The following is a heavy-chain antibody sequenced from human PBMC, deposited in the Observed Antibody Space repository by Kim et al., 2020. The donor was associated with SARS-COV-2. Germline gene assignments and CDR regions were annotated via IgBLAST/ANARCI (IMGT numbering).Heavy chain of an antibody. Sequence: GGSLRLSCAASGFTVSSNYMSWVRQAPGKGLEWVSVIYSGGSTYYADSVKGRFTISRHNSKNTLYLQMNSLRAEDTAVYYCARGWGILITMVRGVHRNDAFDIWGRGKMVTVSS. V-gene: IGHV3-53*04. CDR2: IYSGGST. D-gene: IGHD3-10*01. J-gene: IGHJ3*02. CDR3: ARGWGILITMVRGVHRNDAFDI. CDR1: GFTVSSNY.